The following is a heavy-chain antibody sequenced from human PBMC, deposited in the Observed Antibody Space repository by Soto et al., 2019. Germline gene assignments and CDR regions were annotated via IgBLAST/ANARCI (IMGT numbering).Heavy chain of an antibody. Sequence: QITLKESGPTLVKPTQTLTLTCTISGFSLNTRGVGVGWIRQPPGKALEWLALVYWDDDKRYSPSLKNRLTXTXXTPKKQVVLTMADMGPVDTATYYCAHRAVTNWFDPWGQGTLVTVSS. CDR3: AHRAVTNWFDP. D-gene: IGHD4-17*01. J-gene: IGHJ5*02. V-gene: IGHV2-5*02. CDR1: GFSLNTRGVG. CDR2: VYWDDDK.